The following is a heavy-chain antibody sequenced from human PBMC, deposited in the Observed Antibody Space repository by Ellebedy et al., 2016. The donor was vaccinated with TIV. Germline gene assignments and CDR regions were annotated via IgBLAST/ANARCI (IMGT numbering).Heavy chain of an antibody. CDR1: GYSFTTYG. D-gene: IGHD3-10*01. J-gene: IGHJ6*03. CDR2: ISGYNGKT. CDR3: ARDKGRGYYYLDV. Sequence: ASVKVSXXASGYSFTTYGISWVRQAPGQGLEWMAWISGYNGKTNYAEKFQARVTMTTDMSTSTAYMDLRSLRSDDTAVYYCARDKGRGYYYLDVWGKGTTVTVSS. V-gene: IGHV1-18*01.